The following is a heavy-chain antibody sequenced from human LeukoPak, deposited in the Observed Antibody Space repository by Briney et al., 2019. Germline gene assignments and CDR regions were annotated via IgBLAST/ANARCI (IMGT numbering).Heavy chain of an antibody. CDR2: INWNGGST. CDR3: ARAGLGAFDI. Sequence: RPGGSVRLSCAATGLTFDDYGMNWVRQAPGKGLEWVSGINWNGGSTDYVDSVKGRFTISRDNAKNSLYLQMNSLRAEDTALYYCARAGLGAFDIWGHGTIVPVSS. J-gene: IGHJ3*02. V-gene: IGHV3-20*04. CDR1: GLTFDDYG.